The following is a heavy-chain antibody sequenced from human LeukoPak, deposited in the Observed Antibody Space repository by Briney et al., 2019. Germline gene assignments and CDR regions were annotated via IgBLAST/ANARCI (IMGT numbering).Heavy chain of an antibody. V-gene: IGHV5-51*01. CDR1: GYSFTSYW. Sequence: GESLKISCKGSGYSFTSYWIGRVRQMPGKGLEWMGIIYPGDSDTRYSPSFQGQVTISADKSISTAYLQWSSLKASDTAMYYCARLAIVVVPTPYFDYWGQGTLVTVSS. D-gene: IGHD3-22*01. CDR2: IYPGDSDT. J-gene: IGHJ4*02. CDR3: ARLAIVVVPTPYFDY.